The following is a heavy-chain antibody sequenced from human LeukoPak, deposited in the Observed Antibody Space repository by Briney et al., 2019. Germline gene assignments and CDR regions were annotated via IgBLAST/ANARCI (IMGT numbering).Heavy chain of an antibody. V-gene: IGHV4-59*01. CDR3: ARDKGHFDVGY. CDR2: IYYSGST. D-gene: IGHD3-9*01. Sequence: PSETLSLTCTVSGGSISSYYWSWIRQPPGKGLEWIGYIYYSGSTNYNPSLKSRVTISVDTSKDQFSLKLSSVTAADTAVYYCARDKGHFDVGYWGQGTLVTVSS. CDR1: GGSISSYY. J-gene: IGHJ4*02.